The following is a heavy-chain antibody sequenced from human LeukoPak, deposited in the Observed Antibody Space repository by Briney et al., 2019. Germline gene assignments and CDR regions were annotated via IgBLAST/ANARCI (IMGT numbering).Heavy chain of an antibody. V-gene: IGHV3-9*01. CDR1: GFTFDDYG. Sequence: PGGSLRLSCAASGFTFDDYGMHWVRPPPGKGLEWVSGISYNGGSTDYADSVKGRSTISRDNAKNSLYLQMSTLRPEDTALYYCAKHLRATNIYYFYGLDVWGQGTTVTVSS. D-gene: IGHD1-26*01. CDR3: AKHLRATNIYYFYGLDV. J-gene: IGHJ6*02. CDR2: ISYNGGST.